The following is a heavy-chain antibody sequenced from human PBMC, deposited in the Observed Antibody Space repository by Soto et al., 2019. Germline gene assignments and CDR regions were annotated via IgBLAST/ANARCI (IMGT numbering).Heavy chain of an antibody. V-gene: IGHV3-23*01. J-gene: IGHJ3*01. Sequence: EVQLLESGGGLVQPGGSLRLSCAASGFTFSNYAMSWVRQAPGKGLEWVSAISGSGSSTYYADSVKGRFTISRDSSKNTLYLQMNSLRAEDTAVYYCAKNTYGHPNWDAFDFWGQGTMVTVSS. CDR1: GFTFSNYA. D-gene: IGHD4-17*01. CDR3: AKNTYGHPNWDAFDF. CDR2: ISGSGSST.